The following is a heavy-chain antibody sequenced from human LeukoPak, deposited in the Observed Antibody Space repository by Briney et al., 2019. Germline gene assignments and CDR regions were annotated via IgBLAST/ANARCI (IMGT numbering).Heavy chain of an antibody. V-gene: IGHV1-46*01. Sequence: VASVKVSCKASGYTFTNYYMNWVRQAPGQGLEWMGIINPSGGSTSYAQKFQGRVTMTRDTSTSTVYMELSSLRSEDTAVYYCARYYGGNSGVDYWGQGTLVAVSS. D-gene: IGHD4-23*01. CDR1: GYTFTNYY. J-gene: IGHJ4*02. CDR2: INPSGGST. CDR3: ARYYGGNSGVDY.